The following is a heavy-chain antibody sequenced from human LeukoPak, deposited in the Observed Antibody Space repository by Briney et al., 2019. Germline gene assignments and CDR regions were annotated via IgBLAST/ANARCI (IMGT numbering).Heavy chain of an antibody. J-gene: IGHJ4*02. CDR3: ARPVEMATIGPFDY. CDR2: IYYSGST. V-gene: IGHV4-39*01. CDR1: GGSISSSRYY. Sequence: PSETLSLTCTVSGGSISSSRYYWGWIRQPPGKGLEWIGSIYYSGSTYYNPSLKSRVTISVDTSKNQFSLKLSSVTAAHTAVYYCARPVEMATIGPFDYWGQGTLVTVSS. D-gene: IGHD5-24*01.